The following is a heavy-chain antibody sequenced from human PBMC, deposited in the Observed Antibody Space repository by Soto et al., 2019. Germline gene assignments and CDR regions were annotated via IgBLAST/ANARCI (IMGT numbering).Heavy chain of an antibody. CDR1: GFTFSSYG. Sequence: SLRLSCAASGFTFSSYGMHWVRKAPGKGLEWVAVISYDGSNKYYADSVKGRFTISRDNSKNTLYLQMNSLRAEDTAVYYCAKDLPWQTTYAFDIWGQGTMVTVSS. D-gene: IGHD1-7*01. CDR2: ISYDGSNK. J-gene: IGHJ3*02. CDR3: AKDLPWQTTYAFDI. V-gene: IGHV3-30*18.